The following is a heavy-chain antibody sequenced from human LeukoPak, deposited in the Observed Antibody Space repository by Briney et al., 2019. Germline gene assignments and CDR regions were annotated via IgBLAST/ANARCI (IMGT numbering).Heavy chain of an antibody. V-gene: IGHV3-74*01. CDR1: GFTLSGHW. D-gene: IGHD3-10*01. J-gene: IGHJ4*02. Sequence: GGSLRLSCVASGFTLSGHWMHWVRQAPGKGLVWVSRVNTDGSATAYADSVKGRFTISRDNAKNTLYLQMNSLRAGDTAVYYCARETLIRGFMPDYWGQGTLVTVSS. CDR3: ARETLIRGFMPDY. CDR2: VNTDGSAT.